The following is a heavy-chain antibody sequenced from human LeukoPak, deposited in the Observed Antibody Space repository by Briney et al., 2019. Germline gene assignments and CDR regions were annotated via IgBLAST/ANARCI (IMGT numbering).Heavy chain of an antibody. V-gene: IGHV3-7*03. J-gene: IGHJ6*02. CDR1: GFTFSSYW. Sequence: PLGALRLSCAASGFTFSSYWMNWARQAPGKGLEWVASINHNGNVNYYVDSVKGRFTISRDNAKNSLYLQMSNLRAEDTAVYFCARGGGLDVWGQGATVTVSS. D-gene: IGHD3-16*01. CDR2: INHNGNVN. CDR3: ARGGGLDV.